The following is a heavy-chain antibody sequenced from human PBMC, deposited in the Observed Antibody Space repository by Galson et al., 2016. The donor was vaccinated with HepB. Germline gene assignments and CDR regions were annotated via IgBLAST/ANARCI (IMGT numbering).Heavy chain of an antibody. CDR1: GFTFSNYG. Sequence: SLRLSCAASGFTFSNYGMTWVRQAPGKGLEVVSSIIRSGDSTDYADSVKGRFTISRDNSKNTLSLQMNSLTADDTAIYYCVQGSTAPAVWGKGTTVTVSS. CDR3: VQGSTAPAV. J-gene: IGHJ6*04. V-gene: IGHV3-23*01. D-gene: IGHD1-26*01. CDR2: IIRSGDST.